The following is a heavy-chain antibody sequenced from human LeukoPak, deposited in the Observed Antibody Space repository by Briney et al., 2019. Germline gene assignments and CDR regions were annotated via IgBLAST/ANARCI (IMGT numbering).Heavy chain of an antibody. D-gene: IGHD3-16*01. J-gene: IGHJ4*02. CDR2: IYSSGTT. V-gene: IGHV3-66*01. CDR1: GFAVISNY. Sequence: GGSLRLSCAASGFAVISNYMTWVRQTPGKGLEGVSFIYSSGTTYHADSVKGRFTISRDDSRIMLYLQMNNLGAEDTAVYYCASWLWNDSFDYWGRGALVTVSS. CDR3: ASWLWNDSFDY.